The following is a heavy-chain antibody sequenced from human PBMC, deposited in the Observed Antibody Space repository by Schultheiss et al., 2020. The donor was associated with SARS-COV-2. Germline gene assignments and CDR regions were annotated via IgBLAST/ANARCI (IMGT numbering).Heavy chain of an antibody. CDR3: ARLKDSSGWSNAFDI. CDR2: TYYRSKWSN. J-gene: IGHJ3*02. Sequence: SQTLSLTCAISGDSVSSNSDTWNWIRQSPSRGLEWLGRTYYRSKWSNDYAPSVKSRITITPDTSKNQFSLQLNSVTPEDTAVYYCARLKDSSGWSNAFDIWGQGTMVTVSS. D-gene: IGHD6-19*01. CDR1: GDSVSSNSDT. V-gene: IGHV6-1*01.